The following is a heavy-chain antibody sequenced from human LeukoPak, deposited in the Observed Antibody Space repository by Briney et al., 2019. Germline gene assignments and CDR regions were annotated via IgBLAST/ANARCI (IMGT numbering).Heavy chain of an antibody. CDR2: IYYSGST. CDR1: GGSISSSRYY. Sequence: PSETLSLTCTVSGGSISSSRYYWGWIRQPPGKGLEWIGSIYYSGSTSYNPSLKSRVTISVDTSKNQFSLKLSSVTAADTAVYYCARGSIAARGGWFDPWGQGTLVTVSS. V-gene: IGHV4-39*01. D-gene: IGHD6-6*01. J-gene: IGHJ5*02. CDR3: ARGSIAARGGWFDP.